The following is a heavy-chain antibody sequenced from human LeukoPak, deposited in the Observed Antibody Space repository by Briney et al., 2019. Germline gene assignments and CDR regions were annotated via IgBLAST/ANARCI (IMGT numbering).Heavy chain of an antibody. D-gene: IGHD6-13*01. CDR1: GFTFTNYA. V-gene: IGHV3-23*01. CDR3: ARAGSSWYFDY. J-gene: IGHJ4*02. Sequence: GGSLRLSCAASGFTFTNYAIHWVRQAPGKGLEWVSTTSGSGDSTYYADSVKGRFTISRDNSKNTLYLQMSSLRAEDTAVYFCARAGSSWYFDYWGQGTLVTVSS. CDR2: TSGSGDST.